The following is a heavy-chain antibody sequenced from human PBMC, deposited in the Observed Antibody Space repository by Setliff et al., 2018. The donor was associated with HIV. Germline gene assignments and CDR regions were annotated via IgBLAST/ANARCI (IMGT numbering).Heavy chain of an antibody. Sequence: GVSLRLSCVASGFSFSSYGMHWVRQAPGKGLEWVALIWYDGSNKYYADSVKGRFTISRDNSKNTLYLQMNSLTAEDTAVYYCAKVREVYYYYYMDVWAKGPRSPSP. V-gene: IGHV3-33*06. D-gene: IGHD1-26*01. CDR3: AKVREVYYYYYMDV. J-gene: IGHJ6*03. CDR2: IWYDGSNK. CDR1: GFSFSSYG.